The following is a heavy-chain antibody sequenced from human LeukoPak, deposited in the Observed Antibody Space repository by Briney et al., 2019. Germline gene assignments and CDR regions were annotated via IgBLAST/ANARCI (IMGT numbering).Heavy chain of an antibody. CDR2: ISGSGGST. D-gene: IGHD6-6*01. CDR1: GFTFSSYA. V-gene: IGHV3-23*01. Sequence: GGSLRPSCAASGFTFSSYAMSWVRQAPGKGLEWVSAISGSGGSTYYADSVKGRFTISRDNAKNSLYLQMNSLRAEDTAVYYCAREVRSSSSYWGQGTLVTVSS. J-gene: IGHJ4*02. CDR3: AREVRSSSSY.